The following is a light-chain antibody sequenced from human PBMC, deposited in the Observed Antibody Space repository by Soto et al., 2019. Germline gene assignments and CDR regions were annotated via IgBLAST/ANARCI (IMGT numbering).Light chain of an antibody. CDR3: LQTYITPWT. J-gene: IGKJ1*01. V-gene: IGKV1-39*01. CDR1: QSISKY. Sequence: DIQMTQSPSSLSASVGDRVTITCRASQSISKYLSWYHQKPGKAPKLLIYSASSLQSGVPPRFGGGGSGTNFTLTITGLQPDDFATYYCLQTYITPWTFGQGTNVEIK. CDR2: SAS.